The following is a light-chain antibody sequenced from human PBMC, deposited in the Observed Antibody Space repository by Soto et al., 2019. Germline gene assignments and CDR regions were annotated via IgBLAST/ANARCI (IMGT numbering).Light chain of an antibody. CDR2: RDD. CDR3: AAWDDSMSGPV. CDR1: TSNIGNYY. Sequence: QPVLTQPPSASGTPGQRVTISCSGSTSNIGNYYVYWYQHLPGTAPKLLICRDDQRPSGVPDRFSASKSGTSASLAISGLRSEDEADYYCAAWDDSMSGPVFGGGTQLTV. J-gene: IGLJ7*01. V-gene: IGLV1-47*01.